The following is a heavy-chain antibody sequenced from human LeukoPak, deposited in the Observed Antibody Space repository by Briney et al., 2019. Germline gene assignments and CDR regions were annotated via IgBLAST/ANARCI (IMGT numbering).Heavy chain of an antibody. CDR2: ISGSGGST. Sequence: EAGGSLRLSCAASGFTFSSYAMSWVRQAPGKGLEWVSAISGSGGSTYYADSVKGRFTISRDNSKNTLYLQMNSLRAEDTAVYYCAKDSRYYDSSGSLLWGQGTLVTVSS. CDR1: GFTFSSYA. D-gene: IGHD3-22*01. CDR3: AKDSRYYDSSGSLL. J-gene: IGHJ4*02. V-gene: IGHV3-23*01.